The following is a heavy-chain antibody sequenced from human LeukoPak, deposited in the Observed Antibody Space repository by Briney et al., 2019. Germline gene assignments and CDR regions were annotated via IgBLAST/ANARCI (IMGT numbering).Heavy chain of an antibody. CDR1: GFTFSSYS. CDR2: ISSSSSYI. CDR3: ARDLISYYDSSGYSH. Sequence: PGESLRLSCAASGFTFSSYSMNWVRQAPGKGLEWVSSISSSSSYIYYADSVKGRFTISRDNAKNSLYLQMNSLRAEDTAVYYCARDLISYYDSSGYSHWGQGTLVTVSS. J-gene: IGHJ4*02. D-gene: IGHD3-22*01. V-gene: IGHV3-21*01.